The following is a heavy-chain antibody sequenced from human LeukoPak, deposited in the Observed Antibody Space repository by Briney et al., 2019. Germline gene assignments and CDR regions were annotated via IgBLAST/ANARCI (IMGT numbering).Heavy chain of an antibody. Sequence: GGSLRLSCAASGFTFSSYAMHWVRQAPGKGLEWVAVISYDGSNKYYADSVKGRFTISRDNSKNTLYLQMNSLRAEDTAVYNCAREGGERAGYFDYWGQGTLVTVSS. J-gene: IGHJ4*02. D-gene: IGHD3-16*01. CDR2: ISYDGSNK. CDR3: AREGGERAGYFDY. V-gene: IGHV3-30-3*01. CDR1: GFTFSSYA.